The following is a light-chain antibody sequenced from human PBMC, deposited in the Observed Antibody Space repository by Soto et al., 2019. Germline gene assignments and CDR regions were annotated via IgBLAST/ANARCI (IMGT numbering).Light chain of an antibody. V-gene: IGKV1-5*03. J-gene: IGKJ1*01. CDR2: KAS. CDR3: QQYNTYART. CDR1: QSISNW. Sequence: DIQMTQSPSTLSASVGDRVTITCWASQSISNWLAWYQQRPGKAPKLLIYKASSLEGGVPSRFRGRGSGTEFALTIRSRQPDDFPPSYCQQYNTYARTFGQATKVEIK.